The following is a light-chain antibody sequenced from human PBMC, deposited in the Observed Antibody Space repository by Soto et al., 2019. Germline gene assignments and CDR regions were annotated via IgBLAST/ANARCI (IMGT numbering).Light chain of an antibody. CDR1: QDVGTW. CDR2: SAS. Sequence: DIQMTQSPSSVSASVEDRVTITCRASQDVGTWLAWYQQKPGKAPKLLIYSASSLQSGVPSRFIGSGSGTDFTLTISSLQPEDFATYFCQQADRFPLTFGGGTKVDIK. V-gene: IGKV1-12*01. J-gene: IGKJ4*01. CDR3: QQADRFPLT.